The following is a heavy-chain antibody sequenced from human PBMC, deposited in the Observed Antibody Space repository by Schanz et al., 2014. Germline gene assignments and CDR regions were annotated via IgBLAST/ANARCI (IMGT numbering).Heavy chain of an antibody. CDR1: GFSVTSNS. J-gene: IGHJ4*02. Sequence: EVQLVESGGGLIQPGGSLKLACAASGFSVTSNSMNWVRQAPGKGLVWVSRTSHDGSFTTFADSVKGRFTISRDNSKNTLYLQMNSLRAEDTAVYYCARESPFGGDCFSHWGQGTLVTVSS. V-gene: IGHV3-66*03. CDR2: TSHDGSFT. CDR3: ARESPFGGDCFSH. D-gene: IGHD2-21*01.